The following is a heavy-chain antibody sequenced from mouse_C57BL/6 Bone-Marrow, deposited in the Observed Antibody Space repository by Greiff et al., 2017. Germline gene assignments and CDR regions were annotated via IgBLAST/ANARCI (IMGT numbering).Heavy chain of an antibody. V-gene: IGHV1-63*01. D-gene: IGHD1-3*01. Sequence: VQLVESGAELVRPGTSVKMSCKASGYTFTNYWIGWAKQRPGHGLEWIGDIYPGGGYTNYNEKFKGKATLTADKSSSTAYMQFSSLTSEDSAIYYCARSNYNPYYFDYWGQGTTLTVSS. CDR1: GYTFTNYW. J-gene: IGHJ2*01. CDR2: IYPGGGYT. CDR3: ARSNYNPYYFDY.